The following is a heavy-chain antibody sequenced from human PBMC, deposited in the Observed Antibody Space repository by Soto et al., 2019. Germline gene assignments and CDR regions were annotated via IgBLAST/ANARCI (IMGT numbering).Heavy chain of an antibody. Sequence: KPGGSLRLSCAASGFTFSSYAMSWVRQAPGKGLEWVSAISSSSSYIYYADSVKGRFTISRDNAKNSLYLQMNSLRAEDTAVYYCARDGDIAALYYYYGMDVWGQGTTVTGSS. V-gene: IGHV3-21*01. CDR3: ARDGDIAALYYYYGMDV. CDR2: ISSSSSYI. J-gene: IGHJ6*02. CDR1: GFTFSSYA. D-gene: IGHD6-6*01.